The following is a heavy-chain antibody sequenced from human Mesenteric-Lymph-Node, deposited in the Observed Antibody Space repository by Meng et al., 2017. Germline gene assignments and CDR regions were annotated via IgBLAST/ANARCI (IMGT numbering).Heavy chain of an antibody. CDR1: GYTFTSYG. CDR2: ISAYNGNT. Sequence: ASVKVSCKASGYTFTSYGISWVRQAPGQGLEWMGWISAYNGNTNYAQKLQGRVTMTTDTSTSTAYMELSSLRSEDTAVYYCARNPSTYSSGWYFDYWGQGTLVTVSS. J-gene: IGHJ4*02. CDR3: ARNPSTYSSGWYFDY. D-gene: IGHD6-19*01. V-gene: IGHV1-18*01.